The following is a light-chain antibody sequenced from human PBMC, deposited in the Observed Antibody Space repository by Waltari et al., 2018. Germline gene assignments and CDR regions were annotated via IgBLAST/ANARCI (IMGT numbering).Light chain of an antibody. J-gene: IGKJ1*01. CDR3: QDSAT. V-gene: IGKV3-20*01. CDR2: GAS. Sequence: EIVLTQSPGTLSLSPGERATLSCRASQTVTGSYLAWYQQKPGQAPRLLIYGASIRATGIPARFSGSGSGTDFTLTISRLEPEDFAVYYCQDSATFGQGTKVEIK. CDR1: QTVTGSY.